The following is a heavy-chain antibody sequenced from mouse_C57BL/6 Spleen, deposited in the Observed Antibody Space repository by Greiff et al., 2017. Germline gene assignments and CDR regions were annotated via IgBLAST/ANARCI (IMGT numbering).Heavy chain of an antibody. J-gene: IGHJ4*01. D-gene: IGHD2-1*01. Sequence: QVQLQQSGAELARPGASVKLSCKASGYTFTSYGISWVKQRTGQGLEWIGEIYPRSGNTYYNEKFKGKATLTADKSSSTAYMELRSLTSEDSAVYFCARKGGNYVNYAMDYWGQGTSGTVSS. CDR1: GYTFTSYG. CDR3: ARKGGNYVNYAMDY. V-gene: IGHV1-81*01. CDR2: IYPRSGNT.